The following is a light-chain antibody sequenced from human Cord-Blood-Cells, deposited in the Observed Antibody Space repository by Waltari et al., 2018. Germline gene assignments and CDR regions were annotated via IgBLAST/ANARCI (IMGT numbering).Light chain of an antibody. CDR1: SSNFGSYNY. Sequence: QSALTQPASVSGSPGQSITISRTGTSSNFGSYNYVSWYQQHPGKAPKLMIYDVSNRPSGVSNRFSGSKSGNTASLTISGLQAEDEADYYCSSYTSSSSLVFGGGTKLTVL. V-gene: IGLV2-14*01. CDR2: DVS. CDR3: SSYTSSSSLV. J-gene: IGLJ3*02.